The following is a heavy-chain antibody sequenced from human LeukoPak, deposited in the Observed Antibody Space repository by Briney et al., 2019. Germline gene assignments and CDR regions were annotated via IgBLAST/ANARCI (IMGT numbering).Heavy chain of an antibody. D-gene: IGHD3-9*01. CDR2: IIPILGKA. J-gene: IGHJ5*02. CDR3: AREDYDTLTGYSNWFDP. CDR1: GGTFSSYA. Sequence: VKVSCKTFGGTFSSYAFSWVRQAPGQGLEWMGRIIPILGKADYAQRFQGRVAIAADKSTNTAYMELSSLRSEDTAVYYCAREDYDTLTGYSNWFDPWGQGTLVTVSP. V-gene: IGHV1-69*04.